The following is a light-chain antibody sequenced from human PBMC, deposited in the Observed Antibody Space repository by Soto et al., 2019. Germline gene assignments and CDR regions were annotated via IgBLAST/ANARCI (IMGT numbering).Light chain of an antibody. CDR2: DDT. CDR1: RSNIGAGYD. J-gene: IGLJ3*02. CDR3: QFCDSSLNGVV. V-gene: IGLV1-40*01. Sequence: QSVLTQPPSVSGAPGQRVTIPCTGNRSNIGAGYDVHWYRQLSGTAPKLLIYDDTSRPSGVPDRFSGSKSVTSASLTITGLEAEDEADYYCQFCDSSLNGVVFGGGTKLTVL.